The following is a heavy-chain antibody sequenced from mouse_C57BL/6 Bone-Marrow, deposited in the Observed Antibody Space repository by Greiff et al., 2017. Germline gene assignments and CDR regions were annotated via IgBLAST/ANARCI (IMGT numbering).Heavy chain of an antibody. D-gene: IGHD2-3*01. J-gene: IGHJ2*01. V-gene: IGHV2-2*01. Sequence: QVQLQQSGPGLVQPSQSLSITCTVSGFSLTSYGVHWVRQSPGKGLEWLGVIWRGGSTDDNAAFISRLSISKDNSKSQVVFKMNSLQADDTAIYYCASPRWLLVDYWGQGTTLTLSS. CDR3: ASPRWLLVDY. CDR2: IWRGGST. CDR1: GFSLTSYG.